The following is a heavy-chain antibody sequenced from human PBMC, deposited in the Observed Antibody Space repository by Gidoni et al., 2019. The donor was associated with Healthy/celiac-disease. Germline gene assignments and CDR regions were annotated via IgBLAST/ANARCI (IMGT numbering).Heavy chain of an antibody. Sequence: EVQLVESGGGLVQPGRSLRLSCTASGFTFGAYAMSWVRQAPGKGLEWVGFIRSKAYGGTTEYAASVKGRFTISRDDSKSIAYLQMNSLKTEDTAVYYCTREGDNCGGDCYPRRIYYYYGMDVWGQGTTVTVSS. CDR3: TREGDNCGGDCYPRRIYYYYGMDV. V-gene: IGHV3-49*04. J-gene: IGHJ6*02. CDR1: GFTFGAYA. CDR2: IRSKAYGGTT. D-gene: IGHD2-21*02.